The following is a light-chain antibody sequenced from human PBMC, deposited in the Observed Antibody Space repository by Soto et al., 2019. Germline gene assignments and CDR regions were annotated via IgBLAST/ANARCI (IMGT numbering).Light chain of an antibody. CDR1: SSDVGGYNY. J-gene: IGLJ1*01. V-gene: IGLV2-11*01. CDR3: CSYTGSYTYV. CDR2: VVT. Sequence: QSVLTQPASVSGTPGQSITISCTGSSSDVGGYNYVSWYQHHPGKAPKLMIYVVTKRPSGVRDRFSASKSGNTASLTISGLQAEDEADYYCCSYTGSYTYVFGTGTKVTV.